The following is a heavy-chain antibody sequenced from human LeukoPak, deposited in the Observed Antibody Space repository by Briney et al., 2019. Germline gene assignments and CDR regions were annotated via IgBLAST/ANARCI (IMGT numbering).Heavy chain of an antibody. V-gene: IGHV3-48*04. CDR1: GFTFSSYS. J-gene: IGHJ3*02. CDR2: ISSSSSTI. Sequence: GGSLRLSCAASGFTFSSYSMSWVRQAPGKGLEWVSYISSSSSTIYYADSVKGRFTISRDNAKNSLYLQMNSLRAEDTAVYYCARGARLAKRPDAFDIWGQGTMVTVSS. D-gene: IGHD3-9*01. CDR3: ARGARLAKRPDAFDI.